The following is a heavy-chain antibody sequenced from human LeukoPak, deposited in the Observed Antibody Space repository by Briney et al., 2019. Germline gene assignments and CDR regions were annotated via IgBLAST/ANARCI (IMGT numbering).Heavy chain of an antibody. Sequence: GGSLRLSCAASGFTFDDYAMHWVRQAPGKGLEWVSGISWNSGSIGYADSVKGRFTISRDNAKNSLYLQMNSLRAEDTALYYCAKDQGKYYYDSSGSLDYWGQGTLVTVSS. J-gene: IGHJ4*02. CDR2: ISWNSGSI. V-gene: IGHV3-9*01. CDR1: GFTFDDYA. CDR3: AKDQGKYYYDSSGSLDY. D-gene: IGHD3-22*01.